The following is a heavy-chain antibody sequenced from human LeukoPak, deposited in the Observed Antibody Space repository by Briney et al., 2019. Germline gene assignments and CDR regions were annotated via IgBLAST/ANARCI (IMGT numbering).Heavy chain of an antibody. Sequence: SETLSLTCTVSGGSISSSSYYWGWIRQPPGKGLEWIGYIYYSGSTSYNPSLKSRVTLSLDTSKNQFSLKLRSVTAADTAVYYCARAAVPYYYYYMNVWGKGATVTVPS. J-gene: IGHJ6*03. CDR1: GGSISSSSYY. CDR2: IYYSGST. V-gene: IGHV4-61*05. CDR3: ARAAVPYYYYYMNV.